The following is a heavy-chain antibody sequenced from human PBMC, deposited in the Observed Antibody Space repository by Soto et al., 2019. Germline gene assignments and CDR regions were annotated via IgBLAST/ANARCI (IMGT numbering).Heavy chain of an antibody. J-gene: IGHJ6*02. V-gene: IGHV5-10-1*01. Sequence: PGESLKISCKGSGYSFTSYWISWVRQMPGKGLEWMGRIDPTDSYTNYSPSFQGHVTISADKSISTAYLQWGSLKASDTAMYYCARQGYYQQLGYYYDGMDFWGQGTTDTVSS. CDR2: IDPTDSYT. CDR3: ARQGYYQQLGYYYDGMDF. CDR1: GYSFTSYW. D-gene: IGHD6-13*01.